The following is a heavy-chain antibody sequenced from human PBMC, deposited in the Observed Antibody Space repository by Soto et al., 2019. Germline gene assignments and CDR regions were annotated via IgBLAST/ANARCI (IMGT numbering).Heavy chain of an antibody. D-gene: IGHD4-4*01. Sequence: QVQLVESGGGVVQPGRSLRLSCAASGFTFSNYGMHWVRQAPGKGLVWVTVISYDGRHKDYADSVKGRFTISRDNSKNTLYLQMNSLRAEDTAVYYCAKRRGYYSNYRWGMDVWGQGTTVTVSS. CDR3: AKRRGYYSNYRWGMDV. CDR1: GFTFSNYG. CDR2: ISYDGRHK. J-gene: IGHJ6*02. V-gene: IGHV3-30*18.